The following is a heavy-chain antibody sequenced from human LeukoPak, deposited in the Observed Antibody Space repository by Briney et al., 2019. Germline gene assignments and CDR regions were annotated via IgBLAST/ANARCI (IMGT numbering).Heavy chain of an antibody. J-gene: IGHJ4*02. Sequence: GGSLRLSCAASGFTFSSYAMSWIRPAPGNWLEWVSAISGSGGSTYYADSVKGRFTISRDNSKNTLYRQMNSLRAEDTAVYYCAKDQAEDHFDYWGQGTLVTVSS. D-gene: IGHD6-25*01. CDR3: AKDQAEDHFDY. V-gene: IGHV3-23*01. CDR1: GFTFSSYA. CDR2: ISGSGGST.